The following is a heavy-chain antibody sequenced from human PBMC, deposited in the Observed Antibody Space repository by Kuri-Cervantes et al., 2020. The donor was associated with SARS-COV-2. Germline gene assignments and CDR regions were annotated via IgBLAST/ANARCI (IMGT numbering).Heavy chain of an antibody. J-gene: IGHJ3*02. CDR1: GFTFSNYS. CDR2: ISSSGGTM. D-gene: IGHD4-23*01. CDR3: AKDVLRWRPHALHI. Sequence: GESLKISCAASGFTFSNYSLNWVRQAPGKGLEWLSYISSSGGTMYYADAVKGRFTISRDIAKNSLYLQITSLRAEDTAIYYCAKDVLRWRPHALHIWGQGTMVTVSS. V-gene: IGHV3-48*01.